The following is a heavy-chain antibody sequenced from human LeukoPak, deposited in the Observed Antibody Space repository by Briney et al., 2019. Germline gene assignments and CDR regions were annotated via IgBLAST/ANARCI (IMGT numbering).Heavy chain of an antibody. J-gene: IGHJ5*02. CDR3: ARAGTSFRSNWFDH. CDR2: ISYDGSNK. V-gene: IGHV3-30-3*01. CDR1: GFTFSSYS. D-gene: IGHD2/OR15-2a*01. Sequence: GGSLRLSCAAAGFTFSSYSMHWVRHAPGKGLEWVAVISYDGSNKYYADSVKGRFTISRDNSKNTLYLQMNSLRAEDTAVYYCARAGTSFRSNWFDHWGQGTLVTVSS.